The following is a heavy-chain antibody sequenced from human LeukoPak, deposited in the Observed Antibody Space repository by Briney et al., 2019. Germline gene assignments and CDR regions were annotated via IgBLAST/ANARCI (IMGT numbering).Heavy chain of an antibody. CDR2: MNPNSGNT. CDR1: GYTFTSYD. Sequence: ASVKVSCKASGYTFTSYDIDWVRQATGQGLEWMGWMNPNSGNTGYAQKFQGRVTMTRNTSISTAYMELSSLRSEDTAVYYCVRGNYYYYGMDVWGQGTTVTVSS. V-gene: IGHV1-8*01. CDR3: VRGNYYYYGMDV. J-gene: IGHJ6*02.